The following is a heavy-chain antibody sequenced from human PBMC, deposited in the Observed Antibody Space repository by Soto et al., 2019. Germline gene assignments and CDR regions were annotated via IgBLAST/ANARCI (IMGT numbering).Heavy chain of an antibody. V-gene: IGHV4-59*08. CDR1: GCAIGGYY. J-gene: IGHJ5*02. CDR3: ARHGSDSGWFFFDH. Sequence: SXETLSLTCSLSGCAIGGYYWSWIRQPPGKALEWIGYVSYSGSTDYHPSLKSRVSISIDTSKNQFSLEMISVTAADTAVYYCARHGSDSGWFFFDHWGQGALVTVSS. CDR2: VSYSGST. D-gene: IGHD6-19*01.